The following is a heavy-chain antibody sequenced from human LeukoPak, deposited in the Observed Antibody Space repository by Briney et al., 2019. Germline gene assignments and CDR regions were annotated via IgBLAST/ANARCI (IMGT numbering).Heavy chain of an antibody. CDR2: ISGSGGST. V-gene: IGHV3-23*01. D-gene: IGHD6-13*01. J-gene: IGHJ4*02. Sequence: GGSLRLSCAASGFTFSSYAMSWVRQAPGKELEWVSAISGSGGSTYYADSAKGRFTISRDNSKNTLYLQMNSLRAEDTAVYYCAKVSAAGWTDLDYWGQGTLVTVSS. CDR1: GFTFSSYA. CDR3: AKVSAAGWTDLDY.